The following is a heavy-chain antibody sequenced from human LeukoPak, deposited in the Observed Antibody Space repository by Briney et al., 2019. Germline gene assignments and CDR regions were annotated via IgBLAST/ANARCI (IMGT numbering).Heavy chain of an antibody. J-gene: IGHJ4*02. CDR1: GFTFSSYW. CDR3: ARAEEYYDFWSGYSKALDY. CDR2: IKQDGSEK. D-gene: IGHD3-3*01. V-gene: IGHV3-7*01. Sequence: GGSLRLSCAASGFTFSSYWMSWVRQAPGKGLEWVANIKQDGSEKYYVDSVKGRFTISRDNAKNSLYLQMNSLRAEDTAVYYCARAEEYYDFWSGYSKALDYWGQGTLVTVSS.